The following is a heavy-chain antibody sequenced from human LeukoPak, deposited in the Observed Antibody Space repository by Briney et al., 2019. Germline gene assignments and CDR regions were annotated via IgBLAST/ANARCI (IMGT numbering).Heavy chain of an antibody. Sequence: SSETLSLTCTVSGGSVSSGSYYWSWIRQPPGKGLEWIGYIYYSGSTNYNPSLKSRVTISVDTSKNQFSLKLSSVTPADTAVYYCARDPITIFGVDPYYYYGMDVWGQGTTVTVSS. D-gene: IGHD3-3*01. CDR2: IYYSGST. CDR1: GGSVSSGSYY. CDR3: ARDPITIFGVDPYYYYGMDV. V-gene: IGHV4-61*01. J-gene: IGHJ6*02.